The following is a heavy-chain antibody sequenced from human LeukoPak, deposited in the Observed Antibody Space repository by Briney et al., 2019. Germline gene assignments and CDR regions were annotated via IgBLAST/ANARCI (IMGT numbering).Heavy chain of an antibody. CDR1: GFTFTTYA. Sequence: GGSLRLSCVASGFTFTTYAMSWVRQAPGKGLEWVSAVSGSGTYTCYADSVKGRFTISRDNSKNTLYLQMNSLRAEDTAVYYCARDLASPFPSYYYYYGMDVWGQGTTVTVSS. D-gene: IGHD2-2*01. V-gene: IGHV3-23*01. J-gene: IGHJ6*02. CDR2: VSGSGTYT. CDR3: ARDLASPFPSYYYYYGMDV.